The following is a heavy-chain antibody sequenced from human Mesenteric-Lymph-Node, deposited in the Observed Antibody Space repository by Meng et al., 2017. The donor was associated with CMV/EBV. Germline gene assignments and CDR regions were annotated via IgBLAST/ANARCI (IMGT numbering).Heavy chain of an antibody. Sequence: GSLRLSCGVYGGPFSGFYWSWIRQSPGKGLEWIGEIDHNRRTNYNPSLESRVTMSIDTSNNQFSLRLRSVTAADTAVYYCARPVGHCSAATCYAPFDFWGQGTLVTVSS. CDR1: GGPFSGFY. V-gene: IGHV4-34*01. D-gene: IGHD2-2*01. CDR3: ARPVGHCSAATCYAPFDF. J-gene: IGHJ4*02. CDR2: IDHNRRT.